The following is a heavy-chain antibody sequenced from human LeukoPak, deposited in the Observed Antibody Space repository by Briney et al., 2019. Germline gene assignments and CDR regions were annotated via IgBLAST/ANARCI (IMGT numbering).Heavy chain of an antibody. Sequence: PGGSLRLSCATSGFTFSHYWMSWVRQAPGKGLEWVANINLDGGKKYHVDSVEGRFTISRDNAQKSLYLQMNSLRVEDTAVYYCARDETGGHFENWGQGTLVTVSS. D-gene: IGHD3-10*01. V-gene: IGHV3-7*01. J-gene: IGHJ4*02. CDR3: ARDETGGHFEN. CDR1: GFTFSHYW. CDR2: INLDGGKK.